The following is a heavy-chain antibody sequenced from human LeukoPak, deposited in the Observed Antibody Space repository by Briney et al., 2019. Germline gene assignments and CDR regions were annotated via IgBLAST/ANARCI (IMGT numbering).Heavy chain of an antibody. CDR1: GGSFSGYY. J-gene: IGHJ3*02. V-gene: IGHV4-34*01. CDR2: INHSGST. D-gene: IGHD3-22*01. Sequence: SETLSLTCAVYGGSFSGYYWSWIRQPPGKGLEWIGEINHSGSTNYNPSLKSRVTISVDTSKNQFSLKLSSVTAADTAVYYCAREKTGDSSGYYSGAFDIWGQGTMVTVSS. CDR3: AREKTGDSSGYYSGAFDI.